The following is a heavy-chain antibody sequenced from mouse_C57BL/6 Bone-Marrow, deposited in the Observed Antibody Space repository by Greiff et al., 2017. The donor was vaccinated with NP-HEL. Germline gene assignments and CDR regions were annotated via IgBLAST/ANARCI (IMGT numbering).Heavy chain of an antibody. CDR2: IYPGGGYT. CDR3: ARRGNSNYDAMDY. J-gene: IGHJ4*01. D-gene: IGHD2-5*01. Sequence: VQLQQSGAELVRPGTSVKMSCKASGYTFTNYWIGWAKQRPGHGLEWIGDIYPGGGYTNYNEKFKGKATLTADKSSSTAYMQFSSLTSEDSAIYYCARRGNSNYDAMDYWGQGTSVTVSS. CDR1: GYTFTNYW. V-gene: IGHV1-63*01.